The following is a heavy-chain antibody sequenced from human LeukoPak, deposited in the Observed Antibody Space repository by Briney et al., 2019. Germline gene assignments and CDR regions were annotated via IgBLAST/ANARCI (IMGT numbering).Heavy chain of an antibody. J-gene: IGHJ3*02. CDR1: GFTFTSSA. CDR3: AAASEIVVVTADAFDI. D-gene: IGHD2-21*02. Sequence: ASVKASCKASGFTFTSSAMQWVRQARGQRLEWIGWIVVGSGNTNYAQKFQERVTITRDMSTSTAYMELSSLRSEDTAVYYCAAASEIVVVTADAFDIWGQGTMVTVSS. CDR2: IVVGSGNT. V-gene: IGHV1-58*02.